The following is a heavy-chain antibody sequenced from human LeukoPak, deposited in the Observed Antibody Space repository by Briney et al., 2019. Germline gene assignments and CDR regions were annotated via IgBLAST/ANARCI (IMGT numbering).Heavy chain of an antibody. D-gene: IGHD3-22*01. J-gene: IGHJ4*02. Sequence: GGSLRLSCAASGFTFSSYGMSWVRQAPEKGLEWVSAISGSGGSTYYADSVKGRFTISRDNSKNTLYLQMNSLRAEDTAVYYCAKGDYYDSSGYPDYWGQGTLVTVSS. CDR1: GFTFSSYG. CDR3: AKGDYYDSSGYPDY. V-gene: IGHV3-23*01. CDR2: ISGSGGST.